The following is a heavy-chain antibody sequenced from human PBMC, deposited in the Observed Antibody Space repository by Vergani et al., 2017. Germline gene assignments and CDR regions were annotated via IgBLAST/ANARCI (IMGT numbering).Heavy chain of an antibody. V-gene: IGHV3-21*04. CDR1: GFTFSSYS. J-gene: IGHJ4*02. CDR2: ISSSSSYI. D-gene: IGHD5-12*01. Sequence: EVQLVESGGGLVKPGGSLRLSCAASGFTFSSYSMNWVRQAPGKGLEWVSSISSSSSYIYYADSVKGRFTISRDNAKNSLYLQMNSLRAEDTAVYYCTTDYPHSGYYWGQGTLVTVSS. CDR3: TTDYPHSGYY.